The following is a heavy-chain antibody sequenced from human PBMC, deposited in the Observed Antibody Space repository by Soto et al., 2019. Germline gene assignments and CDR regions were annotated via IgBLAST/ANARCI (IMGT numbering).Heavy chain of an antibody. V-gene: IGHV4-31*03. J-gene: IGHJ4*02. D-gene: IGHD3-10*01. CDR1: GGSISSGGYY. CDR3: ARDSGFGGGAGGVDY. Sequence: QVQLQESGPGLVKPSQTLSLTCTVSGGSISSGGYYWSWIRQHPGKGLEWIGYIYYSGSTYYNPSLKSRVTKSVDTSKNQFDLKLSSVAAADTAVYYCARDSGFGGGAGGVDYWGQGTLVTVSS. CDR2: IYYSGST.